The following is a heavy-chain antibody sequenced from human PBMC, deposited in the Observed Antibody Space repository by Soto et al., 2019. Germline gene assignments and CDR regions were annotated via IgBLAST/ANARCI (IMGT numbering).Heavy chain of an antibody. V-gene: IGHV1-46*01. D-gene: IGHD1-26*01. CDR2: ITPLGGAT. CDR1: GFSITNYH. CDR3: AREIVGAFSRPDALDI. J-gene: IGHJ3*02. Sequence: ASVKSSCKASGFSITNYHMHLVRQAPGQGLEWMGVITPLGGATTYAQKFQGRVTMTADMSTSNVHMDLSSLRSDDTAVYYCAREIVGAFSRPDALDIWGQGTMVTVSS.